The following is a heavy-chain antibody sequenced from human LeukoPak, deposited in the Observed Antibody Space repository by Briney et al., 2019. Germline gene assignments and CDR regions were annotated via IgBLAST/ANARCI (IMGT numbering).Heavy chain of an antibody. CDR2: VDPSDSYT. D-gene: IGHD3-10*01. Sequence: PGASLVISCKGSGSIFTSYRISWVRQLPGKGLEWMGRVDPSDSYTNYSPSFQGHVSISADKSISTAYLQWRSLKASDTAMYYCASLFRDDVFDIWGQGTMVTVSS. CDR1: GSIFTSYR. V-gene: IGHV5-10-1*01. J-gene: IGHJ3*02. CDR3: ASLFRDDVFDI.